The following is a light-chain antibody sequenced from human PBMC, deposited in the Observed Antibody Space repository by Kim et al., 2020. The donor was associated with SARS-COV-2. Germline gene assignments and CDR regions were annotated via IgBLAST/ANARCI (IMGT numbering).Light chain of an antibody. V-gene: IGKV3-20*01. CDR2: GAS. CDR1: QSVPSNY. CDR3: QQYGHSPQT. J-gene: IGKJ1*01. Sequence: EIVLTQSPGTLSLSPGERATLSCRASQSVPSNYLAWYQQQPGQAPRLFIDGASSRATGIPDRFSGSGSGTDFAITISRLEPEDFAVYYCQQYGHSPQTFGEGTKVDIK.